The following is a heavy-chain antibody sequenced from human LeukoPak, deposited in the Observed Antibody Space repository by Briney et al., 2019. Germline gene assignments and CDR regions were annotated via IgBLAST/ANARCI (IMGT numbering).Heavy chain of an antibody. J-gene: IGHJ4*02. V-gene: IGHV1-8*02. CDR1: GGTFSSYA. D-gene: IGHD4-17*01. Sequence: ASVKVSCKASGGTFSSYAINWVRQATGQGLEWMGWMNPNSGNTGYAQKFQGRVTMTRNTSISTAYMELSSLRSEDTAVYYCARFMTTVTMGEDYWGQGTLVTVSS. CDR2: MNPNSGNT. CDR3: ARFMTTVTMGEDY.